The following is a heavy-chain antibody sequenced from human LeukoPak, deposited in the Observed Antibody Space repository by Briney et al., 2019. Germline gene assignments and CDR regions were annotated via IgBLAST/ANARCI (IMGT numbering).Heavy chain of an antibody. CDR1: GFTFSSYG. J-gene: IGHJ6*03. Sequence: GGSLRLSCAASGFTFSSYGMHWVRQAPGKGLEWMAFIRFDGSYNSYSDSVKGRFTISRDNSKNTLCLQMNSLRAEDTAVYYCAKVRLGYCSGGSCSRGGTSMDVWGKGTTVTVSS. D-gene: IGHD2-15*01. V-gene: IGHV3-30*02. CDR3: AKVRLGYCSGGSCSRGGTSMDV. CDR2: IRFDGSYN.